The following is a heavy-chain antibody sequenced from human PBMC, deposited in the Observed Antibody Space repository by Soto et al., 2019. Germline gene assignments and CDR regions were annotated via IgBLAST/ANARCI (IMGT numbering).Heavy chain of an antibody. CDR3: TRDGMTTGDT. D-gene: IGHD2-21*02. Sequence: PSGTLSLTGIVSGVAVTSYTWIWVRQPANKGLEWIGRVFSSVSATYSPSLKSRVRISMDTPENRISLKLDSVTAADAGVYYCTRDGMTTGDTWGPGTLVTVSS. J-gene: IGHJ4*02. CDR1: GVAVTSYT. V-gene: IGHV4-4*07. CDR2: VFSSVSA.